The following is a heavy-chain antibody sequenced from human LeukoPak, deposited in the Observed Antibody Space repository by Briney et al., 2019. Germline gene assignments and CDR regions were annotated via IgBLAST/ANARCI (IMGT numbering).Heavy chain of an antibody. D-gene: IGHD3-22*01. V-gene: IGHV4-34*01. CDR2: INHSGST. CDR1: GGSFSGYN. CDR3: AREDSSGYKY. Sequence: SETLSLTGAVYGGSFSGYNWSWLRQPPGKGLEWIREINHSGSTNSNPSLNRLVTISVDTSKNQFSLQLSSVTAADTAEYYCAREDSSGYKYWGQGNLVTVSS. J-gene: IGHJ4*02.